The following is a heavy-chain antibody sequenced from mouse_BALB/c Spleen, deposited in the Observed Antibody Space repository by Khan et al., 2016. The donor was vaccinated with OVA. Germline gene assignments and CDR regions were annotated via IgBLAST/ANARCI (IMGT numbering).Heavy chain of an antibody. CDR2: IYPGSGST. J-gene: IGHJ4*01. D-gene: IGHD2-1*01. Sequence: QVQLKQSGPELVKPGASVKMSCKASGYTFTDYDIRWVKQRTGQGLEWIGEIYPGSGSTYYNKKFKGKATLTADKSSNTAYMQLSRLTSEDSAVYFGAKSFYGNSDAMDYWGQGTAVTVSS. CDR3: AKSFYGNSDAMDY. V-gene: IGHV1-77*01. CDR1: GYTFTDYD.